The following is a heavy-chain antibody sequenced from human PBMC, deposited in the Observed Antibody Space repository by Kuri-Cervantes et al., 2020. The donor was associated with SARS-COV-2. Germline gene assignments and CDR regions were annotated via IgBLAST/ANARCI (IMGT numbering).Heavy chain of an antibody. Sequence: SETLSLTCTVSGGSISSSSYYWGWIRQPPGKGLEWIGSIYYSGSTYYNPSLKSRVTISVDTPKNQFSLKLSSVTAADTAVYYCARAHPSSSSPPFFDYWGQGTLVTVSS. CDR1: GGSISSSSYY. CDR3: ARAHPSSSSPPFFDY. D-gene: IGHD6-6*01. J-gene: IGHJ4*02. V-gene: IGHV4-39*07. CDR2: IYYSGST.